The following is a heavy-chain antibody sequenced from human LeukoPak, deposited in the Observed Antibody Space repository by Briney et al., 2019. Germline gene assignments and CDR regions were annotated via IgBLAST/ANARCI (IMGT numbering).Heavy chain of an antibody. Sequence: ASVKVSCKASEYTFTGYYMHWVRQAPGQGLEWMGWINPNSGGTNYAQKFQGRVTMTRDTSISTAYMELSRLRSDDTAVYYCARDYYDSSGYYSVYGYWGQGTLVTVSS. CDR3: ARDYYDSSGYYSVYGY. D-gene: IGHD3-22*01. V-gene: IGHV1-2*02. CDR2: INPNSGGT. J-gene: IGHJ4*02. CDR1: EYTFTGYY.